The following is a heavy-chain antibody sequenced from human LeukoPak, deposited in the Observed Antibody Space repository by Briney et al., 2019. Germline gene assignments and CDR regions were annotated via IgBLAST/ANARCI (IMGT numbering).Heavy chain of an antibody. CDR2: ISSSSNFI. CDR1: GFTFGDYA. J-gene: IGHJ3*02. CDR3: ARAISDYDASDI. D-gene: IGHD4-17*01. Sequence: GGSLRLSCTTSGFTFGDYAMNWVRQAPGKGLEWVSSISSSSNFIYYADSVKGRFTISRDNAKNSLYLQMNSLRAEDTAVYYCARAISDYDASDIWGQGTMVTVSS. V-gene: IGHV3-21*01.